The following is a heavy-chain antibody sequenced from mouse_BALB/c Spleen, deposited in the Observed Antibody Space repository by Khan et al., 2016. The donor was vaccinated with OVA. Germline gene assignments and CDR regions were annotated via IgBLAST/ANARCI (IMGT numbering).Heavy chain of an antibody. CDR3: ATSYFYGYYMDY. D-gene: IGHD1-1*01. Sequence: DVKLVESGGGLVQPGGSRKLSCAASGFTFSSYGMHWVRQAPERGLEWVAYISGDSNTTYYADTVKGRFTISRDNPRNTLFLQMTSLMSEDTAMYYCATSYFYGYYMDYWGQGTTLTVSS. V-gene: IGHV5-17*02. CDR1: GFTFSSYG. J-gene: IGHJ2*01. CDR2: ISGDSNTT.